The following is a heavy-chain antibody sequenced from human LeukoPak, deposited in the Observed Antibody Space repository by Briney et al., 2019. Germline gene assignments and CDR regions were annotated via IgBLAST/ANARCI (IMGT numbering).Heavy chain of an antibody. Sequence: SETLSLTCTVSGGSISNYYWSWIRQPPGKGLEWIGYIYYSGSTNYNPSLKSRVTISVDTSKNQFSLKLSSVTAADTAVYYCASRIATAGAFDIWGQGTMVTVSS. CDR2: IYYSGST. D-gene: IGHD6-13*01. V-gene: IGHV4-59*01. J-gene: IGHJ3*02. CDR3: ASRIATAGAFDI. CDR1: GGSISNYY.